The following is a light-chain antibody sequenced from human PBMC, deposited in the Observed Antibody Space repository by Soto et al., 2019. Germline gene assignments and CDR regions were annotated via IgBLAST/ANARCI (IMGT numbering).Light chain of an antibody. CDR3: RAYTARSTLV. V-gene: IGLV2-14*01. Sequence: QSALTQPASVSGSAGQSITISCSGTMRDVGAYNLVSWYQQHPRTATKLIIYEGRNRPSGISSRFSGSRSGNTASLTISGLQSEDEGDYYCRAYTARSTLVFGGGTKLTVL. CDR2: EGR. CDR1: MRDVGAYNL. J-gene: IGLJ3*02.